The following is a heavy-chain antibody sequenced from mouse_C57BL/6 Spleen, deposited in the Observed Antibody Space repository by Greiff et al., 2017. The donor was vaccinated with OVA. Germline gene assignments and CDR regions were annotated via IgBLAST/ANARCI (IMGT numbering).Heavy chain of an antibody. J-gene: IGHJ2*01. Sequence: EVKLQESGPGLVKPSQSLSLTCSVTGYSITSGYYWNWIRQFPGNKLEWMGYISYDGSNNYNPSLKNRISITRDTSKNQFFLKLNSVTTEDTATYYCARRTTVVPFDYWGQGTTLTVSS. V-gene: IGHV3-6*01. CDR2: ISYDGSN. CDR1: GYSITSGYY. CDR3: ARRTTVVPFDY. D-gene: IGHD1-1*01.